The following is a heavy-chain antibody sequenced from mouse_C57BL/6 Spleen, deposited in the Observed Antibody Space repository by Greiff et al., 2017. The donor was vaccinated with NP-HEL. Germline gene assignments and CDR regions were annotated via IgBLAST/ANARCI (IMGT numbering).Heavy chain of an antibody. D-gene: IGHD1-1*01. J-gene: IGHJ2*01. CDR1: GFTFSDYY. CDR2: INYDGSST. Sequence: EVKLVESEGGLVQPGSSMKLSCTASGFTFSDYYMAWVRQVPEKGLEWVANINYDGSSTYYLDSLKSRFIISRDNAKNILYLQMSSLKSEDTATYYCAREIYLYYFDYWGQGTTLTVSS. CDR3: AREIYLYYFDY. V-gene: IGHV5-16*01.